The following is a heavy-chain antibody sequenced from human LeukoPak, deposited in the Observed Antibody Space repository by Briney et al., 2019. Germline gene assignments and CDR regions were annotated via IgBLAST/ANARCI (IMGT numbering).Heavy chain of an antibody. V-gene: IGHV1-8*01. J-gene: IGHJ5*02. CDR1: GYTFTSYD. CDR2: MNPNSGNT. CDR3: ASGSYGDYFWFDP. D-gene: IGHD4-17*01. Sequence: ASVNVSCTASGYTFTSYDINWVRQATGQGLEWMGWMNPNSGNTGYAQKFQGRVTMTRNTSISTAYMELSSLRSEDTAVYYCASGSYGDYFWFDPWGQGTLVTVSS.